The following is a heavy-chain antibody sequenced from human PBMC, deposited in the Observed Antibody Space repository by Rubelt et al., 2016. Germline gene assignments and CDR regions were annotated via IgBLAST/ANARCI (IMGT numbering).Heavy chain of an antibody. CDR1: GGTFRSYA. CDR2: IIRTFGTA. J-gene: IGHJ4*02. D-gene: IGHD6-13*01. CDR3: ARGQQLGPFDY. V-gene: IGHV1-69*01. Sequence: QVQLVQSGAEVKKPGSSVKVSCKASGGTFRSYAISWVRQAPGQGLEWMGGIIRTFGTATYAQKFQGRVTITADESTSTCYVELSSLRSEDAAVYYCARGQQLGPFDYWGQGTRVTVSS.